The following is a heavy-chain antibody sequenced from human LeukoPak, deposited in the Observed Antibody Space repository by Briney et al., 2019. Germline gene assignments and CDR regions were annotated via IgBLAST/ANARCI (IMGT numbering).Heavy chain of an antibody. V-gene: IGHV4-59*01. D-gene: IGHD1/OR15-1a*01. CDR3: ARERTNSPEGYFDY. Sequence: KPSETLSLTCTVSGGSISSYYWSWIRQPPGKGLEWIGYIFYSGSTNYNPSLKSRVTISVDTSKNQFSLKLSSVTAADTAVYYCARERTNSPEGYFDYWGQGTLVTVSS. CDR1: GGSISSYY. J-gene: IGHJ4*02. CDR2: IFYSGST.